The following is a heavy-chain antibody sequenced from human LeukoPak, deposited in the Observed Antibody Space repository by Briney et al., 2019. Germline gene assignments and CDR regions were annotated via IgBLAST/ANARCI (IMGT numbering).Heavy chain of an antibody. J-gene: IGHJ5*02. V-gene: IGHV4-34*01. CDR2: INHSGST. D-gene: IGHD3-10*01. CDR1: GGSFSGYY. CDR3: ASSMVRGVRNPNWFDP. Sequence: PSETLSPTCAVYGGSFSGYYWSWIRQPPGKGLEWIGEINHSGSTNYNPSLKSRVTISVDTSKNQFSLKLSSVTAADTAVYYCASSMVRGVRNPNWFDPWGQGTLVTVSS.